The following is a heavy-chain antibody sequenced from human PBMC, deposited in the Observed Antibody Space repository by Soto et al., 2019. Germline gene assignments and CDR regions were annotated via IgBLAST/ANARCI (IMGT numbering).Heavy chain of an antibody. V-gene: IGHV5-51*01. CDR1: GYSFTSYW. CDR3: AVGFSYDSSGYYSDY. J-gene: IGHJ4*02. D-gene: IGHD3-22*01. CDR2: IYPGDSDT. Sequence: GESLKISCKGSGYSFTSYWIGWVRQMPGKGLEWMGIIYPGDSDTRYSPSFQGQVTISADKSISTAYLQWSSLKASDTAMYYCAVGFSYDSSGYYSDYWGQGTLVTVSS.